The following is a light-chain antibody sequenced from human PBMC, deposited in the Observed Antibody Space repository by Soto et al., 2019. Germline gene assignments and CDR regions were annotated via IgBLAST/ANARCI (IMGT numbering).Light chain of an antibody. CDR2: DAS. CDR1: QSLSSSQ. Sequence: EIVLTQSPGTLSLSPGERATLSCRASQSLSSSQLAWYQQKPGQAPRLLIHDASSRATGISDRFTGSGSGTDFTLTISRLEPEDFVVYYCQQYSTLPHTFGQGTKLEVK. CDR3: QQYSTLPHT. J-gene: IGKJ2*01. V-gene: IGKV3-20*01.